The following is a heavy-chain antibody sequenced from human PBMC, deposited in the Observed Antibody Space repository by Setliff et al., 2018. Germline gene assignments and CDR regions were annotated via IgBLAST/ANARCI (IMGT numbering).Heavy chain of an antibody. V-gene: IGHV3-23*01. J-gene: IGHJ6*02. CDR2: VSVSGDNT. CDR3: AREYYDSSGFSYGMDV. D-gene: IGHD3-22*01. Sequence: PGGSLRLSCAASGLTFNSYAMSWVRQAPGKGLEWVSTVSVSGDNTYYAESVKGRFTISRDNSKNTQYLQMHSLRVEDTAVYYCAREYYDSSGFSYGMDVWGQGTTVTVSS. CDR1: GLTFNSYA.